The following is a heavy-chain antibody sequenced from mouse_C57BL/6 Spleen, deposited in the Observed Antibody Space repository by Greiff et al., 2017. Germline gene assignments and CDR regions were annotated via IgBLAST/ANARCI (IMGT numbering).Heavy chain of an antibody. V-gene: IGHV1-55*01. D-gene: IGHD2-4*01. CDR3: ARSPYDYDERAWFAY. CDR1: GYTFTSYW. J-gene: IGHJ3*01. CDR2: IYPGSGST. Sequence: QVQLQQPAAELVKPGASVKMSCKASGYTFTSYWITWVKQRPGQGLEWIGDIYPGSGSTNYNEKFKSKATLTVDTSSSTAYMQLSSLTSEDSAVYYCARSPYDYDERAWFAYWGQGTLVTVSA.